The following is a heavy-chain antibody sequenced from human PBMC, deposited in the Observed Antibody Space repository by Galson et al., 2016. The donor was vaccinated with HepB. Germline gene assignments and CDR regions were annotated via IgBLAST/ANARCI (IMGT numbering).Heavy chain of an antibody. J-gene: IGHJ4*02. CDR2: IYSGGNT. CDR3: STLNPASPYFDY. Sequence: SLRLSCAASEFTVSNNYMSWVRQAPGKGLEWVSLIYSGGNTRYADSVKGRFIISRDNSKNTGYLQMNSLRAEDTAVYYCSTLNPASPYFDYWGQGTLVTVSS. CDR1: EFTVSNNY. V-gene: IGHV3-53*01.